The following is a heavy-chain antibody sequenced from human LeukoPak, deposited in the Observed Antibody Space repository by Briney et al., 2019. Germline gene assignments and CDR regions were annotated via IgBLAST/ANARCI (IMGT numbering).Heavy chain of an antibody. CDR3: ARDYGSLSSGWYSYYYYMDV. J-gene: IGHJ6*03. D-gene: IGHD6-19*01. Sequence: ASVKVSCKASGYTFTDYHMHWVRQAPGQGPEWMGIINPSGGSTSYAQKFQGRVTMTRDMSTSTVYMELSSLRSEDTAVYYCARDYGSLSSGWYSYYYYMDVWGKGTTVTVSS. CDR2: INPSGGST. V-gene: IGHV1-46*01. CDR1: GYTFTDYH.